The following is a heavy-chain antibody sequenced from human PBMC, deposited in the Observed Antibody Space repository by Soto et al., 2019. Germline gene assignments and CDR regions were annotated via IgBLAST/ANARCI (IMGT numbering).Heavy chain of an antibody. J-gene: IGHJ6*02. Sequence: PGGSLRLSCAASGFTFSSYWMHWVRQAPGKGLVWVSRINSDGSSTSYADSVKGRFTISRDNAKNTLYLQMNSLRAEDTAVYYCARDPYGPYYYYYGMDVWGQGTTVTVSS. V-gene: IGHV3-74*01. D-gene: IGHD4-17*01. CDR2: INSDGSST. CDR1: GFTFSSYW. CDR3: ARDPYGPYYYYYGMDV.